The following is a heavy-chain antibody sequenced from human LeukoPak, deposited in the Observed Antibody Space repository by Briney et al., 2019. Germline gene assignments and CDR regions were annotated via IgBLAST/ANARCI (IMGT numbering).Heavy chain of an antibody. Sequence: PGRSLRLSCAASGFTFSSYGMHWVRQAPGKGLEWVAVISFDGRNKYFADSVKGRFTISRDNSKNTLYLQMNSLRVEDTAVYYCARGKDYSFDYWGQGTLATVSS. D-gene: IGHD2-15*01. CDR3: ARGKDYSFDY. J-gene: IGHJ4*02. CDR1: GFTFSSYG. CDR2: ISFDGRNK. V-gene: IGHV3-30*03.